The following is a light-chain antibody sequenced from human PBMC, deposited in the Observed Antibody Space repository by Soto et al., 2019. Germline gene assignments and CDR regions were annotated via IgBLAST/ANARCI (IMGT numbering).Light chain of an antibody. CDR3: QQLYSNPPWT. CDR2: LAS. J-gene: IGKJ1*01. V-gene: IGKV1-9*01. CDR1: QTIDNY. Sequence: IQLTQSPSSLSAYVGDTVTISCRASQTIDNYLAWYQQYPGRAPKLLIYLASTLQSGVPSRFSGSGSGTDFKLTISTLQPEDFATYYCQQLYSNPPWTFGQGTRVDIK.